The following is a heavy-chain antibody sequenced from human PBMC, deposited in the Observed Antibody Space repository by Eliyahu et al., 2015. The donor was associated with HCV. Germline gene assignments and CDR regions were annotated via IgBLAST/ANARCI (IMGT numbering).Heavy chain of an antibody. CDR2: IHYSGST. Sequence: QVQLQESGPGLVQPSETLSLTCTVSGGXISSYYWSWIRQPPGKGLEWIGYIHYSGSTNHNPSLKSRVTMSLDTSKNQFSLRLSSVTAADTAVYYCASGXGGIAVAGTGGWFDPWGQGTLVTVSS. CDR1: GGXISSYY. CDR3: ASGXGGIAVAGTGGWFDP. V-gene: IGHV4-59*01. D-gene: IGHD6-19*01. J-gene: IGHJ5*02.